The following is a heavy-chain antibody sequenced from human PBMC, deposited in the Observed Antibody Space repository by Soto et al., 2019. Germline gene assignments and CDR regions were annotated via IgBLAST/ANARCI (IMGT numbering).Heavy chain of an antibody. V-gene: IGHV4-59*01. Sequence: SETLSLTCTVSGGSISNYYWNWIRQSPGKGLEWIGYIYSSGSTHYNPSLQNRVTISIGTSKNQVSLKVNSVTAADTAVYYCARDHPHSYGVYYFDYWGQGTPVTVS. CDR3: ARDHPHSYGVYYFDY. CDR2: IYSSGST. D-gene: IGHD5-18*01. J-gene: IGHJ4*02. CDR1: GGSISNYY.